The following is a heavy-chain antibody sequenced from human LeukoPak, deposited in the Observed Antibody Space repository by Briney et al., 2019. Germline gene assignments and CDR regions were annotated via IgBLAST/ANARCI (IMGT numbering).Heavy chain of an antibody. J-gene: IGHJ6*02. D-gene: IGHD3-3*01. CDR2: INPSGGST. V-gene: IGHV1-46*01. Sequence: ASVKVSCKASGYTFTSYYMHWVRQAPGQGLEWMGIINPSGGSTSYAQKFQGRVTITRDTSTSTVYMELSSLRSEDTAVYYCARDYDFWSGYSPYGMDVWGQGTTVTVSS. CDR3: ARDYDFWSGYSPYGMDV. CDR1: GYTFTSYY.